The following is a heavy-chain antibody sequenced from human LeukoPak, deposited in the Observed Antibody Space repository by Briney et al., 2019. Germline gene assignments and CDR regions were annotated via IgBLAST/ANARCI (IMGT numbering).Heavy chain of an antibody. CDR3: ARGGPYSGYDPDDY. Sequence: SETLSLTCTVSGDSISSRSYYWGWIRQPPGKGLEWIGSIYYSEGTYYNPSLKSRVTISIDTSKNQFSLKLNSVTAADTAVYYCARGGPYSGYDPDDYWGQGTLVTVSS. J-gene: IGHJ4*02. CDR2: IYYSEGT. D-gene: IGHD5-12*01. CDR1: GDSISSRSYY. V-gene: IGHV4-39*07.